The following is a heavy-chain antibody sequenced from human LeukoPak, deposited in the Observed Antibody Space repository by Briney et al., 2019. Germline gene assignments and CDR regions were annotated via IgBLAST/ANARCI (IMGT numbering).Heavy chain of an antibody. V-gene: IGHV3-53*01. Sequence: GGSLRLSCAASGFTFSSYWMHWVRQAPGKGLEWFSVVYSGGSTYYADSVKGRFTISRDNSKNTLYLQMNSLRAEDTAVYYCARDLGYSSGWWDLGYWGQGTLVTVSS. CDR1: GFTFSSYW. CDR3: ARDLGYSSGWWDLGY. J-gene: IGHJ4*02. D-gene: IGHD6-19*01. CDR2: VYSGGST.